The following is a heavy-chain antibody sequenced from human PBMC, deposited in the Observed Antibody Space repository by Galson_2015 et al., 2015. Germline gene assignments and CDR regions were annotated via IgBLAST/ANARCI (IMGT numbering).Heavy chain of an antibody. J-gene: IGHJ6*03. D-gene: IGHD3-10*01. CDR1: GFTFSSYA. CDR2: ISGSGGNT. CDR3: AKDAASAYYYGSGYIDV. Sequence: SLRLSCAASGFTFSSYAMSWVRQGTGKGLEWVSSISGSGGNTYYADSVKGRFTISRDNSKNTLYLQMNSLRADDAAVYYCAKDAASAYYYGSGYIDVWGKGTTVTVSS. V-gene: IGHV3-23*01.